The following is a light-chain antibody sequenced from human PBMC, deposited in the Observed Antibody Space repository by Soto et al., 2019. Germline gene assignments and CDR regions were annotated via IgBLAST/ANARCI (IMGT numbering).Light chain of an antibody. J-gene: IGLJ2*01. Sequence: QSALTQPASVSGSPGQSITISCTGTRGDVGGYNYVSWYQQHPGKAPKLMIYDVSNRPSGVSNRFSGSKSGNTASLTISGLQAEDEADYYCSSYTGSSTVIFGGGTKVTVL. CDR1: RGDVGGYNY. CDR3: SSYTGSSTVI. V-gene: IGLV2-14*01. CDR2: DVS.